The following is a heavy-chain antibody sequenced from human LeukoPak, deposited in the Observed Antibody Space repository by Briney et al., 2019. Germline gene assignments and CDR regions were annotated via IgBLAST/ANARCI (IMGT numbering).Heavy chain of an antibody. CDR2: ISPDGSIT. D-gene: IGHD4-11*01. CDR3: VRDRTTVTLFDY. V-gene: IGHV3-74*01. J-gene: IGHJ4*02. CDR1: GFTFTSNW. Sequence: GGSLRLSCAASGFTFTSNWIHWVRQGPGKELVWVSRISPDGSITGHADSAKGRFTISRDNAKNTVYLQMNSLRAEDTAVYYCVRDRTTVTLFDYWGQGTLVTVSS.